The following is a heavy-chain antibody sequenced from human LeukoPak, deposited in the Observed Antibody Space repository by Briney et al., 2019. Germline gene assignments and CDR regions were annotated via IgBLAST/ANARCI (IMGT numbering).Heavy chain of an antibody. D-gene: IGHD2/OR15-2a*01. V-gene: IGHV4-30-2*01. CDR2: IYHSGST. J-gene: IGHJ3*02. CDR3: ARRDKYNAFDI. CDR1: GGSISSGGYS. Sequence: PSQTLSLTCAVSGGSISSGGYSWSWIRQPPGKGLEWIGYIYHSGSTYYNPSLKSRVTISVDRSKNQFSLKLSSVTAADTAVYYCARRDKYNAFDIWGQGTMVTVSS.